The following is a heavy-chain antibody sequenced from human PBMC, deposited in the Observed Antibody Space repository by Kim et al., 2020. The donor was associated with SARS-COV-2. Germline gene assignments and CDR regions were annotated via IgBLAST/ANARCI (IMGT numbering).Heavy chain of an antibody. Sequence: GGSLRLSCAASGFTFSSYEMNWVRQAPGKGLEWVSYISSSGSTIYYADSVKGRFTISRDNAKNSLYLQMNSLRAEDTAVYYCARDAFMITFGGVIVDYPDAVDIWGQGTMVTVPS. D-gene: IGHD3-16*02. CDR1: GFTFSSYE. CDR3: ARDAFMITFGGVIVDYPDAVDI. J-gene: IGHJ3*02. CDR2: ISSSGSTI. V-gene: IGHV3-48*03.